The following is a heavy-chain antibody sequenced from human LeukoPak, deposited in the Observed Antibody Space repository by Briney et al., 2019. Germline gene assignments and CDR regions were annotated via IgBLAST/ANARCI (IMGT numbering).Heavy chain of an antibody. D-gene: IGHD1-26*01. CDR3: ARDSAPHLYVDGGATGDY. CDR1: GYTFTSYG. V-gene: IGHV1-18*01. J-gene: IGHJ4*02. Sequence: ASVKVSCKASGYTFTSYGISWVRQAPGQGLEWMGWISAYNGNTNYAQKLQGRVTMTTDTSTSTAYMELRGLRSDDTAVYYCARDSAPHLYVDGGATGDYWGQGTLVTVSS. CDR2: ISAYNGNT.